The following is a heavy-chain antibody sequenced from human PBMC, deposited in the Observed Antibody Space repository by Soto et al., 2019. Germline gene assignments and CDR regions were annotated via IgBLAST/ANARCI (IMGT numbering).Heavy chain of an antibody. D-gene: IGHD2-2*03. Sequence: PSETLSLTCAVYGGSFSGYYWSWIRQPPGKGLEWIGEINHSGSTNYNPSLKSRVTISVDTSKNQFSLKLSSVTAADTAVYYCARAPGYCSSTSCYAGYYYYGMDVWGQGTTVTVSS. J-gene: IGHJ6*02. CDR2: INHSGST. CDR3: ARAPGYCSSTSCYAGYYYYGMDV. V-gene: IGHV4-34*01. CDR1: GGSFSGYY.